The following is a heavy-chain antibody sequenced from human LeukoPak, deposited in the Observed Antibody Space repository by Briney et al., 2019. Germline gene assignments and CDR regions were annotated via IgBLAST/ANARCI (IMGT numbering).Heavy chain of an antibody. CDR3: ARGHDDDFWSGYLYYFDY. V-gene: IGHV5-51*01. CDR1: GYSFTSYW. Sequence: GESLKISCKGSGYSFTSYWIGWVRQVPGKGLEWMGIIYPGDSDTRYSPSFQGQVTISADKSISTAYLQWSSLKASDTAMYYCARGHDDDFWSGYLYYFDYWGQGTLVTVSS. CDR2: IYPGDSDT. J-gene: IGHJ4*02. D-gene: IGHD3-3*01.